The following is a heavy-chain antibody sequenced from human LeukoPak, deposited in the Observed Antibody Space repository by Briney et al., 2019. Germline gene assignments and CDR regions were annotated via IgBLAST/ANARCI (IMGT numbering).Heavy chain of an antibody. CDR2: ISYSGGT. Sequence: KPSETLSLTCTVSGGSISSSSYYWAWIRQPPGKGLEWIGSISYSGGTYYNPSLKSRVTISLDTSKNQFSLKLSSVTAADTAVYYCARENTSGTSWFDPWGQGTLVTVSS. D-gene: IGHD2-2*01. CDR1: GGSISSSSYY. V-gene: IGHV4-39*07. CDR3: ARENTSGTSWFDP. J-gene: IGHJ5*02.